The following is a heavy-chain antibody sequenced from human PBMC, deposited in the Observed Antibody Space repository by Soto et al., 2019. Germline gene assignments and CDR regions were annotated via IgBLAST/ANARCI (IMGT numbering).Heavy chain of an antibody. D-gene: IGHD3-22*01. CDR3: ARGVHDSSGYYPQTEMATKLAKGMDV. J-gene: IGHJ6*02. CDR1: GVAFSGYY. CDR2: IKHSGST. Sequence: SGALSPPCGLYGVAFSGYYLGGIRPPPGKGREGSGGIKHSGSTNYNPSLKSRVTISVDTSKNQFSLKLSSVTAADTAVYYCARGVHDSSGYYPQTEMATKLAKGMDVWGQGTTVTVSS. V-gene: IGHV4-34*01.